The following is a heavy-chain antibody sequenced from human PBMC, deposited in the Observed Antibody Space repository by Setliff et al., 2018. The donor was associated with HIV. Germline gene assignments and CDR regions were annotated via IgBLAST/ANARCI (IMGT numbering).Heavy chain of an antibody. CDR3: ARRKGGGYNLYYFDF. V-gene: IGHV5-51*01. D-gene: IGHD5-12*01. CDR2: IYPSDSAI. CDR1: GYSFTTYW. J-gene: IGHJ4*02. Sequence: GESLKISCKGSGYSFTTYWIGWVRQMPGKGLEWMGIIYPSDSAIRYSPSFQGQVTISADKSTNTAYLQWSILKASDTAMYYCARRKGGGYNLYYFDFWGQGTLVTVSS.